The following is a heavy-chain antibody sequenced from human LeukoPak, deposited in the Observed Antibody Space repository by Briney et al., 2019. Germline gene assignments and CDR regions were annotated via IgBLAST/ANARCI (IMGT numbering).Heavy chain of an antibody. V-gene: IGHV3-74*01. D-gene: IGHD4-17*01. CDR2: ISSDGTST. CDR3: TRVHYGDYVDY. CDR1: GFTFSSYW. J-gene: IGHJ4*02. Sequence: GGSLRLSCAASGFTFSSYWMHWVRQAPGKGLVWVSRISSDGTSTSYADSVKGRFPISRDNAKNTLYLQMNSLRAEDTAVYHCTRVHYGDYVDYWGQGTLVTVSS.